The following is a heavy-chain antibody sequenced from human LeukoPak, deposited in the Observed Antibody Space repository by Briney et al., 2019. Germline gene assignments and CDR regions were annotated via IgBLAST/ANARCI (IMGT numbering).Heavy chain of an antibody. Sequence: GGSLTLSCAASGFTFSNYWINWVRQAPGKGLEWVANMNEYGSEKYYVDSVRGRFTISRDNAENSLFLRMNSLRVEDTAVYRCARVLYGSRVNVIDSWGPGTLVTVSS. D-gene: IGHD2-2*01. J-gene: IGHJ4*02. V-gene: IGHV3-7*01. CDR1: GFTFSNYW. CDR3: ARVLYGSRVNVIDS. CDR2: MNEYGSEK.